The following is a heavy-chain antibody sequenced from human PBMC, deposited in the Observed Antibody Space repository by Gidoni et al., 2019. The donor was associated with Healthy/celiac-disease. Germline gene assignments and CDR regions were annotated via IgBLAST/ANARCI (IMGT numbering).Heavy chain of an antibody. D-gene: IGHD6-6*01. V-gene: IGHV3-53*01. CDR3: ARVEYSSSSGQDGAYYYYGMDV. CDR2: IYSGGST. CDR1: GFTVSSNY. J-gene: IGHJ6*02. Sequence: EVQLVESGGGLIQPGGSLRLSCAASGFTVSSNYMSWVRQDPGKGLEWVSVIYSGGSTYYADSVKGRLTISRDNSKNTLYLQMNSLRAEDTAVYYCARVEYSSSSGQDGAYYYYGMDVWGQGTTVTVSS.